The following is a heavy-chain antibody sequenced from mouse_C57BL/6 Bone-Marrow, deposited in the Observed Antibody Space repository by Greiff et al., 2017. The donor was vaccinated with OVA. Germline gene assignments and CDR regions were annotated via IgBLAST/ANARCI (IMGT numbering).Heavy chain of an antibody. J-gene: IGHJ3*01. CDR3: ARQGYGFAY. Sequence: EVQLVESGGDLVKPGGSLKLSCAASGFTFSSYGMSWVRQTPDKRLEWVATISSGGSYTYYTDSVKGRFTLSRDNAKSTLYLQMSSLKSEDTARYCCARQGYGFAYWGQGTLVTVSA. V-gene: IGHV5-6*01. CDR1: GFTFSSYG. CDR2: ISSGGSYT.